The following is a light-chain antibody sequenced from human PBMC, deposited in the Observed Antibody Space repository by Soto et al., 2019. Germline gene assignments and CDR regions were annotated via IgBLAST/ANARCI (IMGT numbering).Light chain of an antibody. V-gene: IGKV1-9*01. CDR1: QGIAGS. CDR2: AES. Sequence: DIQLTQSPYFLSASVGDRVTITCRASQGIAGSLAWYQQKPGKPPKLLIYAESTLQSGVPSRFSGSGSGTRGTLTISSLQPEDFATYYCQQVKSYPRTFGGGTRVEIK. CDR3: QQVKSYPRT. J-gene: IGKJ4*01.